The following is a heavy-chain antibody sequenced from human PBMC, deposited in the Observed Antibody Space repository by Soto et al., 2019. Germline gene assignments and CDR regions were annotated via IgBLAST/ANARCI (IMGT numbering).Heavy chain of an antibody. CDR3: NKEPHL. J-gene: IGHJ2*01. Sequence: GGPLRLSCAASGFTFSGSAMNWIRQASGNGVGWVGRIISKANSCATAYAASVKGRFIISSDDSENTGYLQMISLKTEDSAVYLCNKEPHLWIRGTVVTV. CDR1: GFTFSGSA. CDR2: IISKANSCAT. V-gene: IGHV3-73*01.